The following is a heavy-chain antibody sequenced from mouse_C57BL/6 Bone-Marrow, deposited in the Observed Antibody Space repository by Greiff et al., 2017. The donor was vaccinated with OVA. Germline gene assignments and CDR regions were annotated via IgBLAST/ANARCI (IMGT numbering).Heavy chain of an antibody. J-gene: IGHJ2*01. CDR1: GYTFTDYY. CDR3: ARLGPYYFDY. CDR2: IYPGSGNI. V-gene: IGHV1-76*01. Sequence: VQLQQSGAELVRPGASVKLSCKASGYTFTDYYISWVKQRPGPGLEWIARIYPGSGNIYYNEKFKSKATLTVDKPSSTAYMQLSSLTSEDSAVYYCARLGPYYFDYWGQGTTLTVSS.